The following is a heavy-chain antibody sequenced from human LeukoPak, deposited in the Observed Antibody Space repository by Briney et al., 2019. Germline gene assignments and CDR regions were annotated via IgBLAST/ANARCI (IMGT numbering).Heavy chain of an antibody. D-gene: IGHD3-22*01. J-gene: IGHJ4*02. CDR3: ARLSGYHGGIDY. CDR1: GGSFSGYY. Sequence: SETLSLTCAVYGGSFSGYYWSWIRQPPGKGLEWIGEINHSGSTNYNPSLKSRVTISVDTSKNQFSLKLSSVTAADTAVYYCARLSGYHGGIDYWGQGTLVTVSS. V-gene: IGHV4-34*01. CDR2: INHSGST.